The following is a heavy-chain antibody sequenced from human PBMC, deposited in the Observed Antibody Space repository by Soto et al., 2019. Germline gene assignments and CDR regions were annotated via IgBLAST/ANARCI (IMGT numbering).Heavy chain of an antibody. Sequence: SETLSLTCSVSGGSISSSIYSWSWIRQPPGKGLEWIGYIYHSGSTYYNPSLKSRVTISVDRSKNQFSLKLSSVTAADTAVYYCARENNVLPGGYFDYWGQGTLVTVSS. V-gene: IGHV4-30-2*01. D-gene: IGHD3-10*01. CDR3: ARENNVLPGGYFDY. CDR2: IYHSGST. J-gene: IGHJ4*02. CDR1: GGSISSSIYS.